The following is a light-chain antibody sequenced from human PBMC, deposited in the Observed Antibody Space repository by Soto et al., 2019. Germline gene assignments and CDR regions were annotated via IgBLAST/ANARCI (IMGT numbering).Light chain of an antibody. Sequence: DIQMTQSPSTLSASVGDRVTITCRASQSIGTWLAWFQLKPGKAPHLLIYKASNLETGVPSRFSGSGSGTELTLTISSLQPGDFATYYCQHYYGHSWTFGQGTKVDIK. CDR2: KAS. CDR3: QHYYGHSWT. J-gene: IGKJ1*01. V-gene: IGKV1-5*03. CDR1: QSIGTW.